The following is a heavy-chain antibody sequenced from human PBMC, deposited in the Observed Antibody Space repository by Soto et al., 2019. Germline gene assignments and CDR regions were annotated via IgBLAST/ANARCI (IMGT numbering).Heavy chain of an antibody. J-gene: IGHJ6*02. CDR3: ARGYDFCGGMDF. V-gene: IGHV1-3*05. D-gene: IGHD3-3*01. CDR1: GYTFTNYA. Sequence: QVQLVQSGAEEKKPGASVKVSCKASGYTFTNYAMHWVRQAPRQRLEWMGWINDGNGNTKYSQKFQGRVTITRDTSASTAYMELSSLRFEDTAMYYCARGYDFCGGMDFWGQGTTVTVSS. CDR2: INDGNGNT.